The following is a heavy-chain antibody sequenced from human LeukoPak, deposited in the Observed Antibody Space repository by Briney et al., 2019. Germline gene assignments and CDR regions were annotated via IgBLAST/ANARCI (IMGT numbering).Heavy chain of an antibody. CDR3: TSYSDVHV. Sequence: KPGRSLRLSCAASGFTFSSYGMHWVRQAPGKGLEWVGRIKTKSDGGTADYAAPVKGRFTISRDDSKSTLYLQMNSLKTDDTAVYYCTSYSDVHVWGQGTTVTVSS. CDR1: GFTFSSYG. V-gene: IGHV3-15*07. CDR2: IKTKSDGGTA. J-gene: IGHJ6*02. D-gene: IGHD6-13*01.